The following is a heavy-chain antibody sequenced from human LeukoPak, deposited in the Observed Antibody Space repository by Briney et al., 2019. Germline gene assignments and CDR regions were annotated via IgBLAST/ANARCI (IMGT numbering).Heavy chain of an antibody. J-gene: IGHJ5*01. CDR1: GYTFTSYD. D-gene: IGHD1-26*01. V-gene: IGHV1-8*01. CDR2: MNPNSGNT. Sequence: GSVKVSCKASGYTFTSYDINWVRQATGQGLEWMGWMNPNSGNTGYAQKFQGRVTMTRDTSISTVYMELSRLRSDDTAVYYCARASGSYWWFDSWGQGTLVTVSS. CDR3: ARASGSYWWFDS.